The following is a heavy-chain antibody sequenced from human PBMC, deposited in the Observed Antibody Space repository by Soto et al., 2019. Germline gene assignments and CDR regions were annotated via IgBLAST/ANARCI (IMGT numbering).Heavy chain of an antibody. V-gene: IGHV1-8*01. CDR3: ARAPLGYDFWSGYYTGIYYYYGMDV. CDR2: MNPNSGNT. Sequence: ASVKVSCKASGYTFTSYDLNWVRQATGQGLEGMGWMNPNSGNTGYAQKFQGRVTMTRNTSISTAYMELSSLRSEDTAVYYCARAPLGYDFWSGYYTGIYYYYGMDVWGQGTTVTVSS. J-gene: IGHJ6*02. CDR1: GYTFTSYD. D-gene: IGHD3-3*01.